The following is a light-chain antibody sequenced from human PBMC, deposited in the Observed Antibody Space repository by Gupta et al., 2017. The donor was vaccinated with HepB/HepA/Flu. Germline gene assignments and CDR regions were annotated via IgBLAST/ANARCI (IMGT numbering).Light chain of an antibody. V-gene: IGKV3-11*01. CDR1: QSVSIS. J-gene: IGKJ4*01. CDR3: EQRSKWPVT. CDR2: YAS. Sequence: DIVLTQSPATLSLSPGERATLSCRASQSVSISLAWYQQKPGQAPRLLIYYASTRATGIPARFSGSGSGTXFTLTIXSREPEDFAVYYCEQRSKWPVTFGXGTKLEIK.